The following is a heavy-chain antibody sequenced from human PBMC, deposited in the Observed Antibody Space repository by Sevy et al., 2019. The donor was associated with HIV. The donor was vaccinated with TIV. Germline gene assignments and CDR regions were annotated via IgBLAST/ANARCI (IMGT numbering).Heavy chain of an antibody. D-gene: IGHD3-9*01. Sequence: GGSLRLSCTASGFTFTDYVMNWVRQAPGRGLEWVSSIGGSGGSTHYEDSVKGRFTISRDNSKNRLYLQMNSLRAEDTAVYYCATDRISDWFFDSWGQGILVTVSS. CDR1: GFTFTDYV. V-gene: IGHV3-23*01. CDR2: IGGSGGST. J-gene: IGHJ4*02. CDR3: ATDRISDWFFDS.